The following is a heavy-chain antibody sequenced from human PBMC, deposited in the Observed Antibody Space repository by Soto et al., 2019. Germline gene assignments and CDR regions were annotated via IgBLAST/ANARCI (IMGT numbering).Heavy chain of an antibody. V-gene: IGHV4-30-2*01. Sequence: SETLSLTCDVSGDTISTGGYTWAWIRQPPGEALEWIGHTYHSGNPYYNPSLKSRVIISVDRSKNQFSLKLSSVTAADTAVYYCARHKWYYYGSGSYGAFDIWGQGTMVTVSS. CDR2: TYHSGNP. J-gene: IGHJ3*02. CDR1: GDTISTGGYT. D-gene: IGHD3-10*01. CDR3: ARHKWYYYGSGSYGAFDI.